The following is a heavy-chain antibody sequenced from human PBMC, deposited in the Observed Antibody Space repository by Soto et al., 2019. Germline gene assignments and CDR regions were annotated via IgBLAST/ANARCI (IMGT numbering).Heavy chain of an antibody. CDR2: IYYSGST. V-gene: IGHV4-30-4*01. D-gene: IGHD3-22*01. CDR1: GGSISSGDYY. J-gene: IGHJ4*02. Sequence: QVQLQESGPGLVKPSQTLSLTCTVSGGSISSGDYYWSWIRQPPGKGLEWIGYIYYSGSTYYNPSLKSRGTISVDTSKNQCSLKPSSVTAADTAVYYCARDPLGSSGVGDFDYWGQGTLVTVSS. CDR3: ARDPLGSSGVGDFDY.